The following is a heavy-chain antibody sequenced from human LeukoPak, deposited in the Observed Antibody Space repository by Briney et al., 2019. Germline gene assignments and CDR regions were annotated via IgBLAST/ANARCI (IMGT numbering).Heavy chain of an antibody. J-gene: IGHJ5*02. V-gene: IGHV3-15*01. CDR3: TTTYYPNWFDP. Sequence: GGSLRLSCAASGFTFGSYGMGWVRQAPGKGLEWVGRIKSKTDGGTTDYAAPVKGRFTISRDDSKNTLHLQMNSLKTEDTAVYYCTTTYYPNWFDPWGQGTLVTVSS. D-gene: IGHD3-10*01. CDR1: GFTFGSYG. CDR2: IKSKTDGGTT.